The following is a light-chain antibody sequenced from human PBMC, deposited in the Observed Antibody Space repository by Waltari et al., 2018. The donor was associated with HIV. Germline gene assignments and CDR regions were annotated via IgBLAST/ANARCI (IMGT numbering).Light chain of an antibody. CDR3: CSYAGSSTLV. CDR2: EVS. V-gene: IGLV2-23*02. CDR1: SSNIGTYYL. Sequence: QSALTQPASVSGSPGQSTTISCTGTSSNIGTYYLLSWRQQHPGKAPKTLIYEVSHRPSGVSKRFSGSKSGNTASLTISGLQAEDEADYYCCSYAGSSTLVFGGGTKVTVL. J-gene: IGLJ3*02.